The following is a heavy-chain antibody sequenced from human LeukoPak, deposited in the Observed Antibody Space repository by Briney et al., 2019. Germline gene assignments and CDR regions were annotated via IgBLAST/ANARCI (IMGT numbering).Heavy chain of an antibody. CDR2: ISGSCGST. Sequence: AGGSLSLSCAASGFTLSSYATSWVRQAPGKGLEWVSAISGSCGSTYYADSVKSRFTISRDNSKNTLYLQMNSLRAEDTAVYYCANWPNAFDIWGQGTMVTVSS. CDR1: GFTLSSYA. V-gene: IGHV3-23*01. CDR3: ANWPNAFDI. J-gene: IGHJ3*02.